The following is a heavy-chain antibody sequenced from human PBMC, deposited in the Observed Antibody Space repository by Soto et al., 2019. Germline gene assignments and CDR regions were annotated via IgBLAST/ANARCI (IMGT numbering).Heavy chain of an antibody. CDR1: GFTFSSYS. J-gene: IGHJ6*02. V-gene: IGHV3-21*01. D-gene: IGHD1-1*01. Sequence: GGSLRLSCAASGFTFSSYSINWVRQAPWKGLEWVSSISSSSIYIYYADSVKGRFTISRDNAKNSLYLQMNSLRAEDTAVYYCERDQRDDSRRSIYYYYGMDVWGQGTTVTVSS. CDR3: ERDQRDDSRRSIYYYYGMDV. CDR2: ISSSSIYI.